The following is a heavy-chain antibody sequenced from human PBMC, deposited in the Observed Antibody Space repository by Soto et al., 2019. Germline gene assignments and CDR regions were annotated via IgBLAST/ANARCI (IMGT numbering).Heavy chain of an antibody. V-gene: IGHV1-69*08. CDR2: IIPDFDVT. J-gene: IGHJ4*02. D-gene: IGHD3-9*01. CDR1: GDAFSRYT. Sequence: QVQLVQSGAEVKRPGSSVKVSCKASGDAFSRYTFSWVRQAPGHGLEWMGRIIPDFDVTHYAQKFQGRLTITADKSTITAYMELGSLRSEDTAEYYCATDHILTGYRVDSWGKGTLITVSS. CDR3: ATDHILTGYRVDS.